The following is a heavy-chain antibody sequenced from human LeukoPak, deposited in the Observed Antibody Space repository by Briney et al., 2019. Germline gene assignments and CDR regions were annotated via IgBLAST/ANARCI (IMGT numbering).Heavy chain of an antibody. V-gene: IGHV3-53*01. CDR3: ARDLGRYCSGGSCYSGTGAFDI. D-gene: IGHD2-15*01. Sequence: GGSLRLSCAASGFTFNNYSMNWVRQAPGKGLEWVSVIYSGANTYYADSVKGRFTISRDNSKNTLYLQMSSLRAEDTAVYYCARDLGRYCSGGSCYSGTGAFDIWGQGTMVTVSS. CDR1: GFTFNNYS. J-gene: IGHJ3*02. CDR2: IYSGANT.